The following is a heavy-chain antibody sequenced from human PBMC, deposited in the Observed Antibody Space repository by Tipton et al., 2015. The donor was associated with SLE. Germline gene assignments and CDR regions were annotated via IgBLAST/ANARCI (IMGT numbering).Heavy chain of an antibody. V-gene: IGHV4-59*12. Sequence: TLSLTCTVSGASISSYYWSWIRQPPGKGLEWIGYIYYSGSTIHNPSLKSRVTMSVDTSKNQFSLKLSSVTAADAAVYYCAREPRSGYNDYWGQGTLVIVSS. CDR1: GASISSYY. CDR3: AREPRSGYNDY. D-gene: IGHD3-3*01. J-gene: IGHJ4*02. CDR2: IYYSGST.